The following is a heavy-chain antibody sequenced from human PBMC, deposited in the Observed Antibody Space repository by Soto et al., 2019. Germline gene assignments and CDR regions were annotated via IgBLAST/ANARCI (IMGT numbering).Heavy chain of an antibody. J-gene: IGHJ6*02. V-gene: IGHV3-21*01. D-gene: IGHD2-15*01. CDR2: ISSSSSYI. CDR3: ARVVAATRGYYYYGMDV. Sequence: GGSLRLSCAASGFTFSSYSMNWVRQAPGKGLEWVSSISSSSSYIYYADSVKGRFTISRDNAKNSLYLQMNSLRAEDTAVYYCARVVAATRGYYYYGMDVWGQGTTVTVSS. CDR1: GFTFSSYS.